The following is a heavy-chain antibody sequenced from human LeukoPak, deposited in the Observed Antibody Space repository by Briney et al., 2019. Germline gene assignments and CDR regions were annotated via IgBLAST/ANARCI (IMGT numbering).Heavy chain of an antibody. Sequence: PGGSLRLSCAASGFTVSSSYMSWVRQAPGKGLEWVANIKQDGSEKYYVDSVKGRFTISRDNAKNSLYLQMNSLRAEDTAVYYCARSPVSSSWGHNWFDPWGQGTLVTVSS. D-gene: IGHD6-13*01. CDR1: GFTVSSSY. CDR3: ARSPVSSSWGHNWFDP. J-gene: IGHJ5*02. V-gene: IGHV3-7*01. CDR2: IKQDGSEK.